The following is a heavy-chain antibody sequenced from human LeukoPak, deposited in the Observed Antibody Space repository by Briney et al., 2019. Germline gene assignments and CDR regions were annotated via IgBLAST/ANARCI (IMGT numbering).Heavy chain of an antibody. CDR3: ASDRRGNGHDHDN. V-gene: IGHV4-38-2*01. Sequence: PSETLSLTCGVSGYSISRGYFWGWIRPPPGKGLEWIGSIHHGGSTYYNPSLKSRVIISVDTPKNQVSLKLSSVTAADTAVYYCASDRRGNGHDHDNWGQGTLVTVSS. J-gene: IGHJ4*02. CDR1: GYSISRGYF. CDR2: IHHGGST. D-gene: IGHD3-16*01.